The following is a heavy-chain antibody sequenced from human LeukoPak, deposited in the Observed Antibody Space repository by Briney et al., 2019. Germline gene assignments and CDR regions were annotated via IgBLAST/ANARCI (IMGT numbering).Heavy chain of an antibody. Sequence: GGPLRLSCAASGFTFSSYAMSWVRQAPGKGLEWVSAISGSGGSTYYTDSVKGRFTISRDNSKNTLYLQMNSLRAEDTAVYYCAKFIYDFWSGDYSFDYWGQGTLVTVSS. D-gene: IGHD3-3*01. CDR3: AKFIYDFWSGDYSFDY. CDR1: GFTFSSYA. J-gene: IGHJ4*02. V-gene: IGHV3-23*01. CDR2: ISGSGGST.